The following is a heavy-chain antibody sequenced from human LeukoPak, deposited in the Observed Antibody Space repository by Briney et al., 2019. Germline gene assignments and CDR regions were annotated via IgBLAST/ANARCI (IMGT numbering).Heavy chain of an antibody. D-gene: IGHD3-3*01. Sequence: SETLSLTCAVYGGSFSGYYWSWIRQPPGKGLEWIGEINHSGSTNYNPSLKSRVTISVDTSKNQFSLKLSSVTAADTAVYYCARIMVRFLMRRAVVLPAYYMDVWGKGTTVTVSS. V-gene: IGHV4-34*01. CDR3: ARIMVRFLMRRAVVLPAYYMDV. J-gene: IGHJ6*03. CDR2: INHSGST. CDR1: GGSFSGYY.